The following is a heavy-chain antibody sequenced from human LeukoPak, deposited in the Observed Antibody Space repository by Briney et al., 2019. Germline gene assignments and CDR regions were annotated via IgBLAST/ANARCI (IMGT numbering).Heavy chain of an antibody. D-gene: IGHD3-10*01. Sequence: PSETLSLTCTVSGGSISSSSYYWGWIRQPPGKGLEWIGSIYYSGSTYYNPSLKSRVTISVDTSKNQFSLKLSSVTAADTAVYYCAPRRITMVRGVMGFDPWGQGTLVTVS. CDR3: APRRITMVRGVMGFDP. J-gene: IGHJ5*02. CDR1: GGSISSSSYY. CDR2: IYYSGST. V-gene: IGHV4-39*01.